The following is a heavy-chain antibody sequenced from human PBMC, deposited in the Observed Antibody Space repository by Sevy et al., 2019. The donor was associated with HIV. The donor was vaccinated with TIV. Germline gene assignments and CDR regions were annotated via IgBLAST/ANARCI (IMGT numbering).Heavy chain of an antibody. V-gene: IGHV3-21*01. CDR1: GFTFSSYT. Sequence: GGSLRLSCADSGFTFSSYTMNWVRLAPAKGLEWVSSVRSTGNYIDYADSLKGRFSISRDNAKNSLYLQMNSLRAEDTAVYYCARGSPDYGDYDRDVGFDYWGQGTLVTVSS. CDR2: VRSTGNYI. J-gene: IGHJ4*02. D-gene: IGHD4-17*01. CDR3: ARGSPDYGDYDRDVGFDY.